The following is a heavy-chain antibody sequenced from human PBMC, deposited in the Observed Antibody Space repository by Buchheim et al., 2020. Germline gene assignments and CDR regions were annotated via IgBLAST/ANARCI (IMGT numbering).Heavy chain of an antibody. CDR1: GGSISSSSYY. D-gene: IGHD3-16*02. J-gene: IGHJ4*02. V-gene: IGHV4-39*01. Sequence: QLQLQESGPGLVKPSETLSLTCTVSGGSISSSSYYWGWIRQPPGKGLEWIGSIYYSGSTYYNPSLKSRVTIYVDTSKNQFSLKLRSVTAADTAVYYCARHPTRTNYDYIWESYRFDYWGQGTL. CDR3: ARHPTRTNYDYIWESYRFDY. CDR2: IYYSGST.